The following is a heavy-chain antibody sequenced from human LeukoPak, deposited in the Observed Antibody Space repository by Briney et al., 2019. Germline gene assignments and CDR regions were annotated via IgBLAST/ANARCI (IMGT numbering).Heavy chain of an antibody. CDR1: GGSISSYY. D-gene: IGHD3-22*01. V-gene: IGHV4-59*06. J-gene: IGHJ4*02. CDR2: IYYSGNT. CDR3: ARGKVGDSSGPFYY. Sequence: ETLSLTCTVSGGSISSYYWSWIRQPPGKGLEWIGYIYYSGNTYYNPSLKTRVTISLDTSKNQFSLKLSSVTAADTAVYYCARGKVGDSSGPFYYWGQGTLVTVSS.